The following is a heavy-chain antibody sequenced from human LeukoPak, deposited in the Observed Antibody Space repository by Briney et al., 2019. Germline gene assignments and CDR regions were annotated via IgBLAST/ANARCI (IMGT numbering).Heavy chain of an antibody. J-gene: IGHJ4*02. CDR3: AKDHQCYDRSGYCPIDY. V-gene: IGHV3-11*05. CDR1: GFTFSDYY. D-gene: IGHD3-22*01. CDR2: ISGNSGDI. Sequence: KAGGSLRLPCTVSGFTFSDYYMTWVRQAPGKGLEWLSYISGNSGDINYLDSVRGRFTISRDNAKNSLYLQMNSLRVEDTAVYYCAKDHQCYDRSGYCPIDYWGQGTLVIVSA.